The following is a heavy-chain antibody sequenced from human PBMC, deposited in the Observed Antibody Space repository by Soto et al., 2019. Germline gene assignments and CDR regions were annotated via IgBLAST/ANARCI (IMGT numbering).Heavy chain of an antibody. Sequence: EVQLQESGGGLVQPGGSLRLSCAASGFTFSTYAMSWVRQAPGKGLEWVSGISGSGDHTHYGDSVRGRFTISRDNSKNTLYLHVDSLRAEDTAVYYCAKDLVGRGSATAYFDYWGQGTLVTVSS. V-gene: IGHV3-23*01. CDR3: AKDLVGRGSATAYFDY. D-gene: IGHD3-10*01. J-gene: IGHJ4*02. CDR2: ISGSGDHT. CDR1: GFTFSTYA.